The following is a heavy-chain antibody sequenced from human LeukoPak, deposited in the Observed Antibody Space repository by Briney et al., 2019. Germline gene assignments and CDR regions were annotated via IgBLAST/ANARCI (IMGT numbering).Heavy chain of an antibody. D-gene: IGHD2-2*02. Sequence: ASVKVSCKASGYGFTTFDINWVRQATGQGLEWMGWMNPNSGNTGYAQKFQGRLTITRDTSTSTAYMELSSLKSEDTAVYYCARGTRDCSSASCYNYWGQGTLVTVSS. CDR3: ARGTRDCSSASCYNY. V-gene: IGHV1-8*03. J-gene: IGHJ4*02. CDR1: GYGFTTFD. CDR2: MNPNSGNT.